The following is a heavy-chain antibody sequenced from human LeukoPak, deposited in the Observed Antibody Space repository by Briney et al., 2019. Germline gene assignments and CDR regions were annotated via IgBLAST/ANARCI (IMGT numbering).Heavy chain of an antibody. Sequence: GGSLRLSCAASGFTFSSYSMNWIRQAPGKGLEWVSSISSSSSYIYYTDSVKGRFTISRDNAKNSLYLQMNSLRAEDTAVYYCATEGYCSSTSCFEMGYWGQGTLVTVSS. J-gene: IGHJ4*02. CDR3: ATEGYCSSTSCFEMGY. CDR2: ISSSSSYI. CDR1: GFTFSSYS. D-gene: IGHD2-2*01. V-gene: IGHV3-21*04.